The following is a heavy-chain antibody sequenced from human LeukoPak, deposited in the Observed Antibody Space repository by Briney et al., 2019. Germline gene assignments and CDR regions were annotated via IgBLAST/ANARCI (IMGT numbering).Heavy chain of an antibody. CDR2: IYPGESET. CDR3: ATLIPAGHSDY. CDR1: GYSFTSYW. J-gene: IGHJ4*02. Sequence: GESLKISGKGSGYSFTSYWIGWVRKMPGKGLEWLGVIYPGESETRYSPSFQAQVTSSADKSLSTASLQWSSLKASDTALYYCATLIPAGHSDYWGQGTLITVSS. D-gene: IGHD6-19*01. V-gene: IGHV5-51*01.